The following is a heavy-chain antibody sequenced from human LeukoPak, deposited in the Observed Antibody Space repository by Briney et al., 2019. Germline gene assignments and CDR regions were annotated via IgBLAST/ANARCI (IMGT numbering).Heavy chain of an antibody. CDR3: ARGKEYDYVWGSYRYSFDY. D-gene: IGHD3-16*02. V-gene: IGHV4-39*07. CDR2: IYYSGST. J-gene: IGHJ4*02. Sequence: SSETLSLTCTVSGGSISSSSYYWGWIRQPPGKGLEWIGSIYYSGSTYYNPSLKSRVTISVDTSKNQFSLKLSSVTAADTAVYYCARGKEYDYVWGSYRYSFDYWGQGTLVTVSS. CDR1: GGSISSSSYY.